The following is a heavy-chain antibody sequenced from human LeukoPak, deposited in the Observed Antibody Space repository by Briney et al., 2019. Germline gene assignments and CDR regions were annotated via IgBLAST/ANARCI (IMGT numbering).Heavy chain of an antibody. V-gene: IGHV4-61*05. CDR2: FHNSGTS. J-gene: IGHJ4*02. D-gene: IGHD3-16*01. CDR3: TRGAGWLIDY. Sequence: SETLSLTCTVSGGSISSSSYYWGWIRQPPGKGLEWIGYFHNSGTSTYNPSLKSRVTISADTSKNQFSLKLNSLTTADTAVYYCTRGAGWLIDYWGQGILVTVSS. CDR1: GGSISSSSYY.